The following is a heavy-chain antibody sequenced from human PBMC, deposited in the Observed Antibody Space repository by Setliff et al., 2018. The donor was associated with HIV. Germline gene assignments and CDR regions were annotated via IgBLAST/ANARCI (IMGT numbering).Heavy chain of an antibody. Sequence: PSETLSLTCTVSGGSISSYYWSWIRQPPGRGLEWIGYIYTSGSVNYNPSLHSRVTISVDTSKNQFSLKVNSVTAADTAVYYCARSPRIGVAGEFEYWGQGTLVTVSS. CDR2: IYTSGSV. CDR3: ARSPRIGVAGEFEY. V-gene: IGHV4-4*09. D-gene: IGHD6-19*01. J-gene: IGHJ4*02. CDR1: GGSISSYY.